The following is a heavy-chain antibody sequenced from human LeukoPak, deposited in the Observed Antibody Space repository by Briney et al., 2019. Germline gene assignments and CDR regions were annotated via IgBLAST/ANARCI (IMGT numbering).Heavy chain of an antibody. Sequence: GGSLRLSCAASGFIFSSHWMHWVRHAPGKGLVWVSRIHGDGSNTIYVDSVKGRFTISRDNSKNTLSLQMNSLRGEDTAVYYCAKGADTSGWSAIDYWGQGTLVSVSS. CDR1: GFIFSSHW. D-gene: IGHD6-19*01. CDR3: AKGADTSGWSAIDY. J-gene: IGHJ4*02. CDR2: IHGDGSNT. V-gene: IGHV3-74*01.